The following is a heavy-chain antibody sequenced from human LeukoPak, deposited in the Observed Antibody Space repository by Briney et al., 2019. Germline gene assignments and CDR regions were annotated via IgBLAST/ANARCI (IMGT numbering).Heavy chain of an antibody. D-gene: IGHD5-12*01. CDR1: GFTVSSNY. CDR2: IYSGGST. J-gene: IGHJ5*02. CDR3: ASQRGYSGYAWFDP. Sequence: GGSLRLSCAASGFTVSSNYMSWVRQAPGKGLEWVSVIYSGGSTYYADSVKGRFTISRDNPKNTLYLQMNSLRAEDTAVYYCASQRGYSGYAWFDPWGQGTLVTVSS. V-gene: IGHV3-66*04.